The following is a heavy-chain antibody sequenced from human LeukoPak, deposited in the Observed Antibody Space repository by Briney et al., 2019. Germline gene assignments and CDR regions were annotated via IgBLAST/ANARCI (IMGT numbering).Heavy chain of an antibody. Sequence: PGGSLRLSCAASGFXFSSYAMSWVRQAPGKGLEWVSIITGSGDRTYCADSVKGRFTISRDNSRNTLYLQMDSLRAEDTAVYYCAKRSVSGTYSPLDYWGQGTLVTVSS. CDR3: AKRSVSGTYSPLDY. D-gene: IGHD1-26*01. V-gene: IGHV3-23*01. CDR2: ITGSGDRT. J-gene: IGHJ4*02. CDR1: GFXFSSYA.